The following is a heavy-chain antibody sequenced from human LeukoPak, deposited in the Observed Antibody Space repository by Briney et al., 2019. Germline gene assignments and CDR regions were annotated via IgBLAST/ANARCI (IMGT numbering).Heavy chain of an antibody. CDR2: IKQDETEK. Sequence: GGSLRLSCAASGFTFRSIWMSWVRQAPEKGLEWVANIKQDETEKYYVDSVKGRFIISRDNAKNSLYLQVNSLRDEDTAVYYCARGQLTGDDELFDYWGQGTLVTVSS. CDR1: GFTFRSIW. J-gene: IGHJ4*02. D-gene: IGHD7-27*01. V-gene: IGHV3-7*01. CDR3: ARGQLTGDDELFDY.